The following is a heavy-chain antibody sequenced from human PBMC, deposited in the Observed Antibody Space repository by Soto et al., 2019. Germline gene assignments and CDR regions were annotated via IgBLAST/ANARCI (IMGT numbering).Heavy chain of an antibody. CDR3: ARGQRNYDILTGYYMLYYFDY. J-gene: IGHJ4*02. CDR2: RNPNSGNT. D-gene: IGHD3-9*01. Sequence: QVQLVQSGAEVKKPGASVKVSCKASGYTFTSYDINWVRQATGQGLEWMGWRNPNSGNTGYAQKFQGRVTMTRNTSVSTAYMELSSLRSEDTAVYYCARGQRNYDILTGYYMLYYFDYWGQGTLVTVSS. CDR1: GYTFTSYD. V-gene: IGHV1-8*01.